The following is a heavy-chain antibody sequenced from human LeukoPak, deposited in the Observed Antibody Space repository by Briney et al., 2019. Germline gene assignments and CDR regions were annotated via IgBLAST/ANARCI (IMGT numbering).Heavy chain of an antibody. V-gene: IGHV4-59*01. Sequence: SETLSLTCTVSSGSITSYYWSWTRQPPGKGLEWIGYIYYSGGTKYNPSLKSRVTISADTSKNQFSLKLSSVTAADTAVYYCAIGTTGDYPPYFDSWGQGTLVTVSS. CDR2: IYYSGGT. J-gene: IGHJ4*02. CDR3: AIGTTGDYPPYFDS. CDR1: SGSITSYY. D-gene: IGHD4-17*01.